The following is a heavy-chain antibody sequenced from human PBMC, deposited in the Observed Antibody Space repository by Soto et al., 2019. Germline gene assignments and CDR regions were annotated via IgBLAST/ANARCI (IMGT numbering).Heavy chain of an antibody. V-gene: IGHV3-23*01. CDR1: GFTFSSNA. D-gene: IGHD3-22*01. Sequence: EVQLLESGGRLVQPGGSLRLSCAASGFTFSSNAMSWVRQAPGKRLEWVSAISGSGGSTYYADSVKGRFTISRDNSKNTLYLQMNSLRAEDTAVYYCAMCITMRLPCSYWGQGTLVTVSS. J-gene: IGHJ4*02. CDR3: AMCITMRLPCSY. CDR2: ISGSGGST.